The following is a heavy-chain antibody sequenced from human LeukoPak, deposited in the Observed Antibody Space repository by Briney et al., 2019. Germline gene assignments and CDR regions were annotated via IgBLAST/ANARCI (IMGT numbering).Heavy chain of an antibody. CDR3: AKDDAWLRFGE. CDR1: GFTFHDYA. CDR2: ISPSGDIT. J-gene: IGHJ4*02. Sequence: GGSLRLSCTASGFTFHDYAMHWVRQAPGKGLEWVSGISPSGDITYYADSVKGRFTISRDNSKNTLYLEVISLTAEDTAVYYCAKDDAWLRFGEWSQGTLVTVSS. V-gene: IGHV3-23*01. D-gene: IGHD3-10*01.